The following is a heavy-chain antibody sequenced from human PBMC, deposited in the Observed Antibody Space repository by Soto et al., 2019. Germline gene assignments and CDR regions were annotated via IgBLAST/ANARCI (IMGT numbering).Heavy chain of an antibody. CDR2: MNPNSGNT. CDR1: GYTFTSYD. Sequence: ASVKVSCKASGYTFTSYDINWARQATGQGLEWMGWMNPNSGNTGYAQKFQGRVTMTRNTSISTAYMELSSLRSEDTAVYYCARNPPGTVAAYDYWGQGTLVTVSS. CDR3: ARNPPGTVAAYDY. V-gene: IGHV1-8*01. J-gene: IGHJ4*02. D-gene: IGHD2-15*01.